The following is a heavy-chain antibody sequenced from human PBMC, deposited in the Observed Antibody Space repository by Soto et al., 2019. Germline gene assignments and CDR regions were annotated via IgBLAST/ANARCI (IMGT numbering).Heavy chain of an antibody. V-gene: IGHV4-31*03. CDR1: GGSISSGGYY. J-gene: IGHJ4*02. CDR2: IYYSGST. CDR3: ARVNDYVWGSYRHTYYFDY. D-gene: IGHD3-16*02. Sequence: SETLSLTCTVSGGSISSGGYYWSWIRQHPGKGLEWIGYIYYSGSTYYSPSLKSRVTISVDTSKNQFSLKLSSVTAADTAVYYCARVNDYVWGSYRHTYYFDYWGQGTLVTVSS.